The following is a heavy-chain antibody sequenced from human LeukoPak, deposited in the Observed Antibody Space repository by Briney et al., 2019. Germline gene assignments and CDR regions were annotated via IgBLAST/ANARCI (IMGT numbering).Heavy chain of an antibody. CDR1: GYTFTSYG. CDR2: ISGYNGNT. Sequence: ASVKVSCKASGYTFTSYGISWVRQAPGQGLEWMGWISGYNGNTNYAQKFQGRVTMTTDTSTSTAYMEVRSLRSDDTAVYYCARDRASMIVVIISPDAFDIWGQGTMVTVSP. J-gene: IGHJ3*02. CDR3: ARDRASMIVVIISPDAFDI. V-gene: IGHV1-18*01. D-gene: IGHD3-22*01.